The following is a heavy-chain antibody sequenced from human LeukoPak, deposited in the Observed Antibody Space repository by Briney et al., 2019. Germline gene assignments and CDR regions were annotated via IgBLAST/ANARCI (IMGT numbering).Heavy chain of an antibody. CDR1: GGSISSANYY. D-gene: IGHD2-2*02. V-gene: IGHV4-30-4*01. CDR2: IYYSGST. Sequence: KPSETPSLTCTVSGGSISSANYYWSWVRQPPGKGLQWIGYIYYSGSTYYNPSLKSRVTISVDTSKNQFSLKLSSVTAADTAVYYCARLTQGWVCSSTSCYSDVWGQGTAVTVSS. CDR3: ARLTQGWVCSSTSCYSDV. J-gene: IGHJ6*02.